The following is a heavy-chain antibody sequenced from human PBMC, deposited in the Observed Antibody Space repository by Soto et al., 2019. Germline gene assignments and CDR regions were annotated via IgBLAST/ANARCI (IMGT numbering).Heavy chain of an antibody. Sequence: QVQLVQSGAEVKKPGSSVRVSCKASGGTFNRFTLSWVRQAPGQGLEWIGGIISILGTTNYAQRFQGRVTITADESTSTAYMELRGLRSEDTAIYYCARPRAGAVTGLEDWGQGTLVTVSS. V-gene: IGHV1-69*01. D-gene: IGHD6-19*01. J-gene: IGHJ4*02. CDR1: GGTFNRFT. CDR2: IISILGTT. CDR3: ARPRAGAVTGLED.